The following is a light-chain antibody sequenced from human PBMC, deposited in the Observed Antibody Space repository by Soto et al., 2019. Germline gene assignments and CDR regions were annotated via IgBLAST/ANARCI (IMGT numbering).Light chain of an antibody. CDR1: SGHSSYI. Sequence: QLVLTQSSSASASLGSSVKLTCTLSSGHSSYIIAWHQQQPGKAPRYLMKLEGSGSYNKGSGVPDRFSGSSSGADRYLTISNLQSEDEADYYCGTWDSNTWVFGGGTKLTVL. CDR2: LEGSGSY. J-gene: IGLJ3*02. CDR3: GTWDSNTWV. V-gene: IGLV4-60*03.